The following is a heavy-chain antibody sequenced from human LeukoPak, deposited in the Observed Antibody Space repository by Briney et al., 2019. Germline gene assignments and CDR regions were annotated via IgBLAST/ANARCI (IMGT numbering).Heavy chain of an antibody. V-gene: IGHV4-39*01. CDR1: GGSISSSSYY. J-gene: IGHJ4*02. CDR2: IYYSGST. D-gene: IGHD3-10*01. Sequence: SETLSLTCTVSGGSISSSSYYWGWIRQPPGKGLEWIGSIYYSGSTYYNPSLKSRVTISVDTFKNQFSLKLSSVTAADTAVYYCARPYSGSHYPPGLDFDYWGQGTLVTVSS. CDR3: ARPYSGSHYPPGLDFDY.